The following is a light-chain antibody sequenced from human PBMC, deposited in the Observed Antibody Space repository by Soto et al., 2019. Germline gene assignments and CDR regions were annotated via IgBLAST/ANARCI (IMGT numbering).Light chain of an antibody. J-gene: IGKJ5*01. CDR2: AAS. CDR1: QSISSY. Sequence: DIQMTQSPSSLSASVGDRFTITCRASQSISSYLNWYQQKPGKAPKLLIYAASSLQSGVPSRFSGSGSGTDFTLTISSLQPEDFATYYCQQSYSTTITFGQGTRLE. V-gene: IGKV1-39*01. CDR3: QQSYSTTIT.